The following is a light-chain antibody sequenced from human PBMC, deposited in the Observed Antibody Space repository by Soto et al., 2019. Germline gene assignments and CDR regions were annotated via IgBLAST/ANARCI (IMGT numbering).Light chain of an antibody. CDR1: QSLLHSNGYNY. J-gene: IGKJ2*01. CDR2: LGS. V-gene: IGKV2-28*01. Sequence: DTVVSQSPLSLPVSPGEPASISCRSSQSLLHSNGYNYLEWYVQKPGQSPQLLVYLGSTRASGVPDMFSGSGSGTDFTLKISRVEAEDVGVYDCMQSLQAPPFTFGQGTKLEI. CDR3: MQSLQAPPFT.